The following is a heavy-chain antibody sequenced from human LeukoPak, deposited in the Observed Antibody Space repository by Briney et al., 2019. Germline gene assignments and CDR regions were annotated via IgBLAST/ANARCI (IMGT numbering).Heavy chain of an antibody. Sequence: SETLSLTCTVSGGSISSYYWSWIRQPPGKGLEWIGEINHSGSTNYNPSLKSRVTISVDTSKNQFSLKLSSVTAADTAVYYCARGRKKTGFDYWGQGTLVTVSS. CDR3: ARGRKKTGFDY. CDR2: INHSGST. V-gene: IGHV4-34*01. CDR1: GGSISSYY. J-gene: IGHJ4*02.